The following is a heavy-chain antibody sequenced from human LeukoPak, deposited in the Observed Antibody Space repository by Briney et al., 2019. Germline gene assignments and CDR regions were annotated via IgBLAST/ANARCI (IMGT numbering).Heavy chain of an antibody. Sequence: ASVKVSCKASGYTFTNYGISWVRQAPGQGLEWMGWISAYNGNTNYAQKLQGRVTMTTDTSTSTAYMELRSLRSDDTAVYYCARASRPAFESGGYFDYWGQGTLVTVSS. CDR3: ARASRPAFESGGYFDY. V-gene: IGHV1-18*01. D-gene: IGHD3-10*01. J-gene: IGHJ4*02. CDR2: ISAYNGNT. CDR1: GYTFTNYG.